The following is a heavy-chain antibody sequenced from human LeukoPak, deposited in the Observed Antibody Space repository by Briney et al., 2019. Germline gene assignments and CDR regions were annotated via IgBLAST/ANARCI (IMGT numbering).Heavy chain of an antibody. D-gene: IGHD3-22*01. Sequence: SETLSLTCAVYGGSFSGYYWSWIRQPPGKGLEWIGEINHSGSTNYNPSLKSRVTISVDTSKNQFSLKLSSVTAADTVVYYCARCYYDSSGCDYWGQGTLVTVSS. CDR2: INHSGST. V-gene: IGHV4-34*01. CDR3: ARCYYDSSGCDY. CDR1: GGSFSGYY. J-gene: IGHJ4*02.